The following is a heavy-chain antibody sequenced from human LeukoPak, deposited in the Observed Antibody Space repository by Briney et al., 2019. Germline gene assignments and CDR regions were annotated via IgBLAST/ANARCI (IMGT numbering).Heavy chain of an antibody. CDR1: GGTFSSYA. Sequence: ASVKVSCKASGGTFSSYAISWVRQAPGQGLEWMGGIIPIFGTANYAQKFQGRVTITADESTSTAYMELSSLRSEDTAVYYCAKGTPAHDRRWLDNYYFDYWGQGTLVTVSS. CDR2: IIPIFGTA. J-gene: IGHJ4*02. CDR3: AKGTPAHDRRWLDNYYFDY. V-gene: IGHV1-69*13. D-gene: IGHD6-19*01.